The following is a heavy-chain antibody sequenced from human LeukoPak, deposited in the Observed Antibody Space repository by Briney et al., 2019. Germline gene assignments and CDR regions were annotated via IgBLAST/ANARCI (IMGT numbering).Heavy chain of an antibody. Sequence: ASVKDSCKASGGTFSSYAISWVRQAPGQGLEWMGGIIPIFGTANYAQKFQGRVTITTDESTSTAYMELSSLRSEDTAVYYCARHMQPLDAFDIWGQGTMVTVSS. CDR2: IIPIFGTA. D-gene: IGHD2-2*01. CDR3: ARHMQPLDAFDI. CDR1: GGTFSSYA. J-gene: IGHJ3*02. V-gene: IGHV1-69*05.